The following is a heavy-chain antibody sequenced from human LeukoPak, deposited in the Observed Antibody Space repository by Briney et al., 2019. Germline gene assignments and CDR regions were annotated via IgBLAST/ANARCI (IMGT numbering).Heavy chain of an antibody. CDR2: ISGSGIST. J-gene: IGHJ5*02. V-gene: IGHV3-23*01. CDR1: GFTFSNYA. CDR3: TTVRSYWSWGS. D-gene: IGHD1-26*01. Sequence: PGGSLRLSCAASGFTFSNYAMNWVRQAPGKGLEWVSVISGSGISTYYADSVKGRFTISRDTSKNTLYLQMNSLRAEDTAVYYCTTVRSYWSWGSWGQGILVTVSS.